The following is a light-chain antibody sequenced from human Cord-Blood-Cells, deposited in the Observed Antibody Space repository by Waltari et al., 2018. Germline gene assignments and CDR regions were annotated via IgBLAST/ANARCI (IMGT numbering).Light chain of an antibody. CDR2: DVS. J-gene: IGLJ3*02. CDR1: SSDVGGYNH. V-gene: IGLV2-14*01. CDR3: SSYTSSSTLV. Sequence: QSALTQPASVAGSPGQSITISCTGTSSDVGGYNHVSWYQQHPGKAPELMMYDVSKRPSGVSNRFSGSKSGNTASLTISGLQAEDEADYCCSSYTSSSTLVFGGGTKLTVL.